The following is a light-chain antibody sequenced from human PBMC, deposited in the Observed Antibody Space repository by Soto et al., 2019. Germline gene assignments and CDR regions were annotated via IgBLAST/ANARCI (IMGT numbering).Light chain of an antibody. Sequence: DIEMTQSASSLSPSVGDRVTTTYRACQTISTYLNRYQQKPGKAPKLLIAAASSLQSGVPSRFSGSGSGTDFTLTISSLQPEDFATYYCQQSYSTRWTFGQGTKVDNK. V-gene: IGKV1-39*01. CDR3: QQSYSTRWT. CDR1: QTISTY. CDR2: AAS. J-gene: IGKJ1*01.